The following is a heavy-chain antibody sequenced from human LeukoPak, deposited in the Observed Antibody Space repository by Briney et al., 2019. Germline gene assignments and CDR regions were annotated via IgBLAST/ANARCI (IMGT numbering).Heavy chain of an antibody. CDR1: GFTFSSYS. CDR2: ISSSSSYI. J-gene: IGHJ4*02. V-gene: IGHV3-21*04. Sequence: PGGSLRLSCAASGFTFSSYSMNWVRQAPGKGLEWVSSISSSSSYIYYADSVKGRFTISRDNAKNSLYLQMNSLRAEDTALYYCAKDMGPSSGYYEPFDYWGQGTLVTVSS. D-gene: IGHD3-22*01. CDR3: AKDMGPSSGYYEPFDY.